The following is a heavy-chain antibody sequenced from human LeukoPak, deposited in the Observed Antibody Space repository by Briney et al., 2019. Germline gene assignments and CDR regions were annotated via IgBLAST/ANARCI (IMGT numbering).Heavy chain of an antibody. V-gene: IGHV4-34*01. Sequence: PSETLSLTCAVCGGFFSGYYWSWLRRPPGGRLECIGDISRSGSINYNHSLKGRVTISVDTSNNQFSLTLSSVTAADTAVYYCARGRYCSSTSCYFFKAVGYFQHWGQGTLVTVSS. CDR2: ISRSGSI. D-gene: IGHD2-2*01. CDR1: GGFFSGYY. CDR3: ARGRYCSSTSCYFFKAVGYFQH. J-gene: IGHJ1*01.